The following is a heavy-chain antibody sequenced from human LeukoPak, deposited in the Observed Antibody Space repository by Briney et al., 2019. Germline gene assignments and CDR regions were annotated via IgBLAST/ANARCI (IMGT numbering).Heavy chain of an antibody. CDR1: GGSISSYY. D-gene: IGHD3-10*01. CDR3: ARRIQLWATYYYGSGSYYRPFDY. J-gene: IGHJ4*02. V-gene: IGHV4-34*01. Sequence: SETLSLTCTVSGGSISSYYWSWIRQPPGKGLEWIGEINHSGSTNYNPSLKSRVTISVDTSKNQFSLKLSSVTAADTAVYYCARRIQLWATYYYGSGSYYRPFDYWGQGTLVTVSS. CDR2: INHSGST.